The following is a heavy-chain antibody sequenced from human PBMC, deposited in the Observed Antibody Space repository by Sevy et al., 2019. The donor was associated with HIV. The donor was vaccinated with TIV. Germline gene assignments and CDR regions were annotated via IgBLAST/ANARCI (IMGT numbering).Heavy chain of an antibody. J-gene: IGHJ4*02. V-gene: IGHV3-7*01. CDR2: IKQDGSEK. CDR1: GFTFSSYW. D-gene: IGHD6-13*01. Sequence: GGSLRLSYAASGFTFSSYWMSWVRQAPGKGLEWVANIKQDGSEKYYVDSVKGRFTISRDNAKNSLYLQMNSLRAEDTAVYYCARAKDIRGIAAAGLDYWGQGTLVTVSS. CDR3: ARAKDIRGIAAAGLDY.